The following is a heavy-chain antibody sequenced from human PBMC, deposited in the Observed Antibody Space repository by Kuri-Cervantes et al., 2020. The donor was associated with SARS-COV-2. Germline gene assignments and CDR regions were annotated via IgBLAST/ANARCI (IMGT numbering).Heavy chain of an antibody. V-gene: IGHV1-2*02. D-gene: IGHD3-3*01. CDR2: INPNSGGT. CDR1: GYTFTGYY. J-gene: IGHJ5*02. CDR3: ARGRQVRLRFLEWLFEWFDP. Sequence: ASVKVSCKASGYTFTGYYMHWVRQAPGQGLEWMGWINPNSGGTNYAQKFQGRVTMTRDTSISTAYMELSRLRSDDTAVYYCARGRQVRLRFLEWLFEWFDPWGQGTLVNGSS.